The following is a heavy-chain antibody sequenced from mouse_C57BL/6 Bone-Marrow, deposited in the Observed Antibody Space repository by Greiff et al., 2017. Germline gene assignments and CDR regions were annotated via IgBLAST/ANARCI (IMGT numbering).Heavy chain of an antibody. Sequence: VQLQQPGAELVMPGASVKLSCKASGYTFTSYWIHWVKQRPGQGLEWIGEIDPSDSYTNYNQKFKGKSTLTVDKSSSTAYMQLSSLTSEDSAVYYCAREGITTVVAHFDYWGQGTTLTVSS. J-gene: IGHJ2*01. V-gene: IGHV1-69*01. CDR1: GYTFTSYW. D-gene: IGHD1-1*01. CDR3: AREGITTVVAHFDY. CDR2: IDPSDSYT.